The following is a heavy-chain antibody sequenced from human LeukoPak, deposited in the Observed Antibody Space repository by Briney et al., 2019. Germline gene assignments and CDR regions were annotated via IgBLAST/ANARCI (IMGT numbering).Heavy chain of an antibody. J-gene: IGHJ4*02. CDR1: GFTFSSYA. V-gene: IGHV3-23*01. CDR3: AKLIRAYNWNDFDY. CDR2: ISGSGGST. D-gene: IGHD1-1*01. Sequence: GGSLRLSCAASGFTFSSYAMSWVRQAPGKGLEWVSAISGSGGSTYYADSVKGRLTISRDNSKNTLYLQMNSLRAEDTAVYYCAKLIRAYNWNDFDYWGQGTLVTVSS.